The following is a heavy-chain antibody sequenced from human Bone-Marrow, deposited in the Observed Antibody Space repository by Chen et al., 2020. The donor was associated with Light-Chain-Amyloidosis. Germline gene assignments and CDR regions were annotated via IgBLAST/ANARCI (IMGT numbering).Heavy chain of an antibody. CDR3: AREGYCSSSSCPFDY. D-gene: IGHD2-2*01. Sequence: QVQLVESGGGVVQPGRSLRLSCAASGFTFSSYAMDWVRQAPGKGLGWVAVISFHERNKYYADSVKGRFTISRDNSKNTLYLQMNSLRAEDTAVYYCAREGYCSSSSCPFDYWGQGTLVTVSS. CDR1: GFTFSSYA. J-gene: IGHJ4*02. V-gene: IGHV3-30*04. CDR2: ISFHERNK.